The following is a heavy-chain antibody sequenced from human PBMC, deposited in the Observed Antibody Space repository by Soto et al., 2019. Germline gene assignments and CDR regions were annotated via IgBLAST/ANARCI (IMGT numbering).Heavy chain of an antibody. V-gene: IGHV3-30-3*01. D-gene: IGHD2-21*01. CDR2: ISYDGSNK. J-gene: IGHJ4*02. Sequence: GGSLRLSCEASGFTFISYAMHWVRQAPGKGLEWVAVISYDGSNKYYADSVKGRFTISRDNSKNTLYLQMNSLRAEDTAVYYCARAMVVIYHYFDYWGQGTLVTVSS. CDR3: ARAMVVIYHYFDY. CDR1: GFTFISYA.